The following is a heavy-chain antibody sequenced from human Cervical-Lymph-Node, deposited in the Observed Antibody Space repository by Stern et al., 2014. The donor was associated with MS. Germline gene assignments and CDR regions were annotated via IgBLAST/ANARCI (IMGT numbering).Heavy chain of an antibody. J-gene: IGHJ5*02. CDR3: ARLRVITASFDP. CDR1: GGSISSYY. V-gene: IGHV4-59*01. D-gene: IGHD4-11*01. Sequence: QLQLQESGPGLVKPSETLSLICTVSGGSISSYYWSWIRQPPGKGLEWIGYGHYSGSTNYNPSLKSRVTISVDTSKNQFSLKLTSVTAADTAMYYCARLRVITASFDPWGQGTLVTVSS. CDR2: GHYSGST.